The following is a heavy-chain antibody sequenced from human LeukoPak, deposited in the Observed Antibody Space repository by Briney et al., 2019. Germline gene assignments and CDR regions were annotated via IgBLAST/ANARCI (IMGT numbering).Heavy chain of an antibody. J-gene: IGHJ4*02. V-gene: IGHV4-59*01. D-gene: IGHD5-18*01. CDR1: GGSISSYY. CDR2: IYYTGAT. CDR3: ARAGYSYGTGYYFDY. Sequence: SETLSLTCTVSGGSISSYYWSWIRLPPGKGLEWLGYIYYTGATYYNPSLKSRVTISLDTSKNQFSLKLSSVTAADAAVYYCARAGYSYGTGYYFDYWGQGALVTVSS.